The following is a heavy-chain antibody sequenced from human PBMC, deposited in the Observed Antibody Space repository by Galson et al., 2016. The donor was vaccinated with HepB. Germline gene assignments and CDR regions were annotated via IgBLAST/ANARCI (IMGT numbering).Heavy chain of an antibody. Sequence: LRLSCAASGFPFSSFGMHWVRQAPGKGLEWVALIWYDGSKKYYAESVKGRLTISRDNSKNTLDLQMNSLRAEDTAVYYCARDGIPSPQDIGGRLPPPYYYGMDVWGQGTAVTVSS. J-gene: IGHJ6*02. V-gene: IGHV3-33*01. CDR1: GFPFSSFG. D-gene: IGHD6-6*01. CDR2: IWYDGSKK. CDR3: ARDGIPSPQDIGGRLPPPYYYGMDV.